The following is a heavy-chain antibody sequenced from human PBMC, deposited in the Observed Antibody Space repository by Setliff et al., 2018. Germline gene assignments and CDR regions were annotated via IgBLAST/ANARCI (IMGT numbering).Heavy chain of an antibody. CDR1: GFTFSTYW. D-gene: IGHD2-15*01. Sequence: GGSLRLSCVTSGFTFSTYWMHWVRQAPGQGLVWVARISTDGSSITYADSVKGRFTISRDNAKNSLYLQMNSLRAEDTAVYYCARDVSVISPGFDPWGQGTLVTVSS. CDR2: ISTDGSSI. CDR3: ARDVSVISPGFDP. J-gene: IGHJ5*02. V-gene: IGHV3-74*03.